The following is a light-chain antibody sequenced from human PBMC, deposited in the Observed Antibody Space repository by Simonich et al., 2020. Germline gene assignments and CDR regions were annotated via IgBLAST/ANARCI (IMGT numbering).Light chain of an antibody. CDR3: QQYYSTPLT. V-gene: IGKV1-5*03. CDR2: KAS. CDR1: QSISSC. J-gene: IGKJ4*01. Sequence: DIQMTQSPSTLSASVGDRVTITCRASQSISSCLAWYKQKPGKAPKPLIYKASSLESGVPSRFSGSGSGTDYTLTISSLQPEDFATYYCQQYYSTPLTFGGGTKVEIK.